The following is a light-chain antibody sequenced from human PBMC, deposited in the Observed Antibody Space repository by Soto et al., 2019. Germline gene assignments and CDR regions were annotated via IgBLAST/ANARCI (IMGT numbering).Light chain of an antibody. CDR3: QQYDNLFFA. CDR1: QDISNR. CDR2: DAS. V-gene: IGKV1-33*01. Sequence: DIQMTQSPSSLSASLGDGVTITCQASQDISNRVNWYQQKPGKTAKQLIYDASNLETGGPSRLSGSGSGTDFTFTISSLQPEDIATYYCQQYDNLFFAFGPGTKVDIK. J-gene: IGKJ3*01.